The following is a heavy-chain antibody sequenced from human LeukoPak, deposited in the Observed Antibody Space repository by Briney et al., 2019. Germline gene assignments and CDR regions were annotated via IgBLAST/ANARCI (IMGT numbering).Heavy chain of an antibody. CDR3: AAPSSGVYYYYMDV. D-gene: IGHD3-22*01. V-gene: IGHV3-21*01. Sequence: PGGSLRLSXAASGFTFSSYSMNWVRQAPGKGLEWVSSISSSSSYIYYADSVKGRFTISRDNAKNSLYLQMNSLRAEDTAVYYCAAPSSGVYYYYMDVWGKGTTVTVSS. CDR2: ISSSSSYI. J-gene: IGHJ6*03. CDR1: GFTFSSYS.